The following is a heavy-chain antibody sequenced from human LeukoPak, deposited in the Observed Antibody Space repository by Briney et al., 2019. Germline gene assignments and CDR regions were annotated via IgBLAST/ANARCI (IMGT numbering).Heavy chain of an antibody. Sequence: PGGSLRLSCAASGFTFGIYAMSWVRQAPGKGLEWVAVISYDGSNKYYADSVKGRFTISRDNSKNTLYLQMNSLRAEDTAVYYCAKDASGSYVYYYYYYGMDVWGQGTTVTVSS. V-gene: IGHV3-30*18. J-gene: IGHJ6*02. CDR1: GFTFGIYA. CDR3: AKDASGSYVYYYYYYGMDV. D-gene: IGHD1-26*01. CDR2: ISYDGSNK.